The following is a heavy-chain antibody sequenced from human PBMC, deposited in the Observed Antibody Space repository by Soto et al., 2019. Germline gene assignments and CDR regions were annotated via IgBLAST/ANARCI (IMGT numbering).Heavy chain of an antibody. Sequence: PSETLSLTCAVYGGSFSGYYWSWIRQPPGKGLEWIGEINHSGSTNYNPSLKSRVTISVDTSKNQFSLKLSSVTAADTAVYYCARGKRVWGSYRDPRAFDYWGQGTLVTVSS. V-gene: IGHV4-34*01. J-gene: IGHJ4*02. D-gene: IGHD3-16*02. CDR3: ARGKRVWGSYRDPRAFDY. CDR1: GGSFSGYY. CDR2: INHSGST.